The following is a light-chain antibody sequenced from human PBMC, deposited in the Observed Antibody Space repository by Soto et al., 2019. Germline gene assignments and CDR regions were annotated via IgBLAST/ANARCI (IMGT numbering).Light chain of an antibody. CDR2: EGT. CDR3: CSYAGSSTYV. CDR1: SRDVGIYNL. Sequence: QSALTQPASVSGSPGQSITISCTGTSRDVGIYNLVSWYQQHPGKAPKLIIYEGTKRPSGVSNRFSGSKSGNTASLTISGLQAEDEADYYCCSYAGSSTYVFGTGTKLTVL. J-gene: IGLJ1*01. V-gene: IGLV2-23*01.